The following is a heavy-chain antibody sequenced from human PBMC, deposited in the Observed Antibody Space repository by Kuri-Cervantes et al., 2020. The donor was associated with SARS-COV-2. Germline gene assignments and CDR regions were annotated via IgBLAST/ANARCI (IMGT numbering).Heavy chain of an antibody. D-gene: IGHD3-9*01. J-gene: IGHJ6*02. CDR3: AREAGYYDMLLTPSYYYYYYGMDV. CDR1: GDTFTSYY. V-gene: IGHV1-46*01. CDR2: INPSGGST. Sequence: ASVKVSCKASGDTFTSYYMHWVRQAPGQGLEWMGIINPSGGSTSYAQKFQGRVTMTRDTSTSTVYMELSSLRSEDTAVYYCAREAGYYDMLLTPSYYYYYYGMDVWGQGTTVTVSS.